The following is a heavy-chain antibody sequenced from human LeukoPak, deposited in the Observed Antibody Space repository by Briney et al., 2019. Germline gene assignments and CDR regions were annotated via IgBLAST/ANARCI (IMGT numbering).Heavy chain of an antibody. CDR2: IYHSGST. CDR3: ASLLHYVDHFDY. Sequence: SQTLSLTCAVSGGSISSGGYSWSWIPRPPGKGLEWIGYIYHSGSTYYNPSLKRRVTISVDTSKNQFSLRLRSVPAADTAVYYCASLLHYVDHFDYWGQGTLVTVSS. D-gene: IGHD4-17*01. CDR1: GGSISSGGYS. J-gene: IGHJ4*02. V-gene: IGHV4-30-2*01.